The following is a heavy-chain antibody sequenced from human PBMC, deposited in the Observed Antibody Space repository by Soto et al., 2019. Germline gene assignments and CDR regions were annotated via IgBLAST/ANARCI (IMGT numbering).Heavy chain of an antibody. CDR3: ARDKPSSAGY. Sequence: QVQRVQSGTEVQKPGSSVKVSCKASGYTFLDFYIHWVRQAPGQGLEWMGFINPSGGGTTYAQQFQGRLTMTRDTSTSTVYMELISLRSEDTAIYYCARDKPSSAGYWGQGTLVT. J-gene: IGHJ4*02. D-gene: IGHD2-15*01. CDR1: GYTFLDFY. CDR2: INPSGGGT. V-gene: IGHV1-46*01.